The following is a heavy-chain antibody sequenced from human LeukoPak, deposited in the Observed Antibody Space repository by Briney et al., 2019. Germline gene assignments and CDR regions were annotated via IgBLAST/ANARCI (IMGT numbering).Heavy chain of an antibody. Sequence: PGGSLRLSCAASGFTVSSNYISWVRQAPGMGLEWVSVVYSGGSTFYADSVKGRFTISRDNSKNMVYLQMNSLRAEDTAVYYCARDHAYSNGFSYYFHSWGQGTLVTVSS. CDR3: ARDHAYSNGFSYYFHS. D-gene: IGHD5-18*01. J-gene: IGHJ4*02. CDR1: GFTVSSNY. CDR2: VYSGGST. V-gene: IGHV3-66*01.